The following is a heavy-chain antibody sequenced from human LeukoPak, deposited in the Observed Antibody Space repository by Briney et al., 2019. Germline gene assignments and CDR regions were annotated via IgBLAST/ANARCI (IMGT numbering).Heavy chain of an antibody. J-gene: IGHJ4*02. CDR3: ARHHKKSDYVWGSYRYYFDY. V-gene: IGHV4-59*08. Sequence: NSSETLSLTCTVSGGSISSYYWSWIRQPPGKGLEWIGYIYYSGSTNYNPSLKSRVTISVDTSKNQFSLKLSSVTAADTAVYYCARHHKKSDYVWGSYRYYFDYWGQGTLVTVSS. D-gene: IGHD3-16*02. CDR1: GGSISSYY. CDR2: IYYSGST.